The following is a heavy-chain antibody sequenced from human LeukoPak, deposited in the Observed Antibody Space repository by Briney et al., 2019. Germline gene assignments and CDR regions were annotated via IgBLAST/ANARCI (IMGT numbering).Heavy chain of an antibody. D-gene: IGHD3-22*01. CDR3: SIAYDTSGSVNI. V-gene: IGHV3-7*01. Sequence: GGSLRLSCAASGFTFSSYWMSWVRQAPGKGLEWVANIKQDGSEKYYVDSAKGRFTISRDNAKNSLYLQMNSLTAEDTAVYYCSIAYDTSGSVNIGGQGTLVTVSS. CDR1: GFTFSSYW. CDR2: IKQDGSEK. J-gene: IGHJ4*02.